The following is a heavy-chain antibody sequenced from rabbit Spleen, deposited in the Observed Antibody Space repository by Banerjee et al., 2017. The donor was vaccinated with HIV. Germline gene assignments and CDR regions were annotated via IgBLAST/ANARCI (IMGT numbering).Heavy chain of an antibody. CDR2: IEPIFGTT. V-gene: IGHV1S7*01. CDR3: TRYNNKNWAGDL. CDR1: GFDFNNYY. Sequence: QSLEESGGGLVQPGGSLTLSCKASGFDFNNYYMTWVRQAPGKGLEWIGLIEPIFGTTYYANWVNGRFTISSHNAQNTLYLQVKSLTAADTATYFCTRYNNKNWAGDLWGPGTLVTVS. J-gene: IGHJ4*01. D-gene: IGHD2-1*01.